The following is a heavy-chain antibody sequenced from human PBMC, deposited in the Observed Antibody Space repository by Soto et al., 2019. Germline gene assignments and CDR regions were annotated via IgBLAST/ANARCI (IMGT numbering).Heavy chain of an antibody. D-gene: IGHD6-13*01. V-gene: IGHV1-18*01. J-gene: IGHJ5*02. CDR3: ARGVKQQLVRHNWFDP. Sequence: ASVKVSCKASGYTFTSYGISWVRQAPGQGLEWMGWISAYNGNTNYAQKLQGRVTMTTDTSTSTAYMELRSLRSDDTTVYYCARGVKQQLVRHNWFDPWGQGTLVTVSS. CDR2: ISAYNGNT. CDR1: GYTFTSYG.